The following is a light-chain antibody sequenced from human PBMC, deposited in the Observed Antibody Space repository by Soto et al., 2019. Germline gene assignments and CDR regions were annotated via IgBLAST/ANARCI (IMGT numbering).Light chain of an antibody. CDR1: QSVSSN. Sequence: EIVLTQSPVTLSVSPGARATLSCMASQSVSSNLAWYQQKPGQAPRLLIYGASTRATGIPARFSGSGSGTEFTLTISSLQSEDFAVYYCQQYNNWPPWTFGQGTKVDI. J-gene: IGKJ1*01. CDR3: QQYNNWPPWT. V-gene: IGKV3-15*01. CDR2: GAS.